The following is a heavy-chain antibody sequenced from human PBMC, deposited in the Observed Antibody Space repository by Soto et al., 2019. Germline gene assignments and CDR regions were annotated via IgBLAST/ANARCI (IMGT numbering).Heavy chain of an antibody. Sequence: GGSLRLSCTASGFTFSHHGMHWVRQTPGKGLEWVAIIWYDGSNKYYVDSVKGRFTISRDNSKNTVYLQMNSLRAEDTAVYYCAKEVHGINGTTAEALDYWGQGTQVTVSS. V-gene: IGHV3-33*06. CDR2: IWYDGSNK. J-gene: IGHJ4*02. CDR3: AKEVHGINGTTAEALDY. D-gene: IGHD1-7*01. CDR1: GFTFSHHG.